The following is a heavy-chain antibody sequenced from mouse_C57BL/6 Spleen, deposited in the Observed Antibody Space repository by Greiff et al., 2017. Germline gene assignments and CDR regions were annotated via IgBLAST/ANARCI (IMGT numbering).Heavy chain of an antibody. CDR3: ARGGFITTVVAFDY. Sequence: QVHVKQSGAELVKPGASVKISCKASGYAFSSYWMNWVKQRPGKGLEWIGQIYPGDGDTNYNGKFKGKATLTADKSSSTAYMQLSSLTSEDSAVYFCARGGFITTVVAFDYWGQGTTLTVSS. J-gene: IGHJ2*01. V-gene: IGHV1-80*01. CDR2: IYPGDGDT. D-gene: IGHD1-1*01. CDR1: GYAFSSYW.